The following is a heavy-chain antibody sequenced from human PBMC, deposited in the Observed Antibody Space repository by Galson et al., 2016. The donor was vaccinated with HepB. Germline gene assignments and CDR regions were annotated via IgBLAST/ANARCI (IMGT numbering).Heavy chain of an antibody. CDR2: TNPDGSEK. Sequence: SLRLSCAASGLPFSSYWMSWVRQAPGRGLEWVANTNPDGSEKYYVDSVKGRFTISRDNSKNSLYLQMNSLRPEDTALYYCGKDRRTSGWLGADYWGQGTLVTVSS. CDR3: GKDRRTSGWLGADY. J-gene: IGHJ4*02. D-gene: IGHD6-19*01. V-gene: IGHV3-7*03. CDR1: GLPFSSYW.